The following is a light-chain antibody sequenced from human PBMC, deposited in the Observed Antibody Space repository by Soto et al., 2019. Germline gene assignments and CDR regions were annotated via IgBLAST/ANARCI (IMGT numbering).Light chain of an antibody. V-gene: IGKV2-30*01. Sequence: DVVMSQSPLSLPVTLGQPASISCRSSQSLLYSDGNTYFNWFQQRPGQSPRRLIYKVSNRESGVXVXXSGSGSGTDFTLKIRRVEAEDVGIYYCMQGTYWPYTFGQGTRLEIK. CDR2: KVS. CDR3: MQGTYWPYT. CDR1: QSLLYSDGNTY. J-gene: IGKJ2*01.